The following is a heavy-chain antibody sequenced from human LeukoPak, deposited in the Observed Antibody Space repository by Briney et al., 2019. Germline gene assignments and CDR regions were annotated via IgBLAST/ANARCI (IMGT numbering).Heavy chain of an antibody. CDR1: GYSLSRSYY. J-gene: IGHJ4*02. Sequence: PSETLSLTCAVSGYSLSRSYYWGWIRQPPGKGLGWIGSMYHSGDTYYNPSLKGRVTISVDTSKNQFSLKLTSVTAADTAVYYCARWYSSSGYFDYWGQGTLVTVSS. CDR2: MYHSGDT. V-gene: IGHV4-38-2*01. CDR3: ARWYSSSGYFDY. D-gene: IGHD6-13*01.